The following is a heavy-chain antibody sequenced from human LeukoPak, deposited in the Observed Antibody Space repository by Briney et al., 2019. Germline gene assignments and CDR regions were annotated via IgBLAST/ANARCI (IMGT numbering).Heavy chain of an antibody. CDR2: IYTSGST. J-gene: IGHJ4*02. D-gene: IGHD6-19*01. CDR1: GGSLSSYY. V-gene: IGHV4-4*07. CDR3: AGTPRIAVAGTGFDY. Sequence: PSETLSLTCTVSGGSLSSYYWSWIRQPAGKGLEWIGRIYTSGSTNYNPSLKSRVTISVGTSKNQFSLKLSSVTAADTAVYYCAGTPRIAVAGTGFDYWGQGTLVTVSS.